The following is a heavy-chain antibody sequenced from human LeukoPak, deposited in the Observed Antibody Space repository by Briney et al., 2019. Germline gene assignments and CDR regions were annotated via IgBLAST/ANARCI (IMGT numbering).Heavy chain of an antibody. CDR1: GFTFSSYW. V-gene: IGHV3-74*01. CDR3: ASESIAAAGEFDY. D-gene: IGHD6-13*01. CDR2: INSDGSST. J-gene: IGHJ4*02. Sequence: PGGSLRLSCAASGFTFSSYWMHWVRQAPGKGLVWVSRINSDGSSTSYADSVKGRFTISRDNAKNTLYLQMNSLRAEDTAVYYCASESIAAAGEFDYWGQGTRVTVSS.